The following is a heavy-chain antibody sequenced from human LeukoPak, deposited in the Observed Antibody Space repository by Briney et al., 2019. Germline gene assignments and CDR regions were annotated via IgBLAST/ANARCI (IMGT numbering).Heavy chain of an antibody. CDR3: ARDCIATTGFKNWFDP. D-gene: IGHD6-13*01. CDR1: GGSVSTNGYY. V-gene: IGHV4-30-2*01. J-gene: IGHJ5*02. CDR2: VHHSGST. Sequence: SQTLSLTCTVSGGSVSTNGYYWSWIRQPPGKGLEYIGYVHHSGSTYYNPSLKSRLSISVDRSKNQFSLNLRSVTAADTAVYYCARDCIATTGFKNWFDPWGQGTLVTVSS.